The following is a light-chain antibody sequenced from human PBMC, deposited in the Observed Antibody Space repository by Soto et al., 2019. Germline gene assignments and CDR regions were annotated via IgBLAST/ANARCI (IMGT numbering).Light chain of an antibody. V-gene: IGKV1-5*03. CDR3: QHYNSYSEA. Sequence: IQMTQSPSTLSGSVGDRVTITCRASHTISSWLAWYQQKPGKAPKRLIYKASTLKSGVPSRFSGSGSGTEFTLTISSLQPDDFATYYCQHYNSYSEAFGQGTKVDIK. CDR1: HTISSW. CDR2: KAS. J-gene: IGKJ1*01.